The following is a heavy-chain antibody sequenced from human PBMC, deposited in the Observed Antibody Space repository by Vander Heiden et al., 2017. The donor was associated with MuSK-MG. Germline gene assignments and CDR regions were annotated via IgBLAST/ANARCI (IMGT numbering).Heavy chain of an antibody. V-gene: IGHV1-69*01. J-gene: IGHJ3*02. D-gene: IGHD3-22*01. CDR3: ARDRDYYDSSGFPTGAFDI. CDR2: IIPIFGTA. Sequence: PGQGLEWMGGIIPIFGTANYAQKFQGRVTITADESTSTAYMELSSLRSEDTAVYYCARDRDYYDSSGFPTGAFDIWGQGTMVTVSS.